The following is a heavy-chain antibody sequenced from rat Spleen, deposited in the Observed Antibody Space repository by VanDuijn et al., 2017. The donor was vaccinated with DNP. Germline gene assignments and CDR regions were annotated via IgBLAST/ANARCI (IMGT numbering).Heavy chain of an antibody. CDR3: ARWIGWELDYFDY. Sequence: EVQLVESGGGLVQPGRSLTLSCAASGFTFSDYYMAWVRQAPTRGLEWVAYISYDGGSAYYGDSVKGRFTISRDNAKSTLYLQMKSRRSEDMATYYCARWIGWELDYFDYWGQGVMVTVSS. D-gene: IGHD5-1*01. J-gene: IGHJ2*01. CDR2: ISYDGGSA. CDR1: GFTFSDYY. V-gene: IGHV5-22*01.